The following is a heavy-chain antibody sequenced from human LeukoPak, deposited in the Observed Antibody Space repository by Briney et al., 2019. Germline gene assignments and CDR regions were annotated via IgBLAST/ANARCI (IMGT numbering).Heavy chain of an antibody. CDR2: IWYDGSNE. V-gene: IGHV3-33*01. CDR3: AMGPYYYDSSGYYY. Sequence: PGGSPRLSCAASGFIFSSYGMHWVRQAPGKGLEWVAVIWYDGSNEYYADSVKGRFTISRDNSKNTLYLQMNSLRAENTAVYYCAMGPYYYDSSGYYYWGQGTLVTVSS. CDR1: GFIFSSYG. D-gene: IGHD3-22*01. J-gene: IGHJ4*02.